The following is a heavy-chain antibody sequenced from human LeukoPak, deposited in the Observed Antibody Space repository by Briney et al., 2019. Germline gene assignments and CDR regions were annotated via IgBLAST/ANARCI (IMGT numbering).Heavy chain of an antibody. CDR2: ISAYNGNT. J-gene: IGHJ4*02. V-gene: IGHV1-18*01. D-gene: IGHD1-1*01. CDR3: ARGNWNAYYFDY. Sequence: ASVKVSCKASGGTFSSYAISWVRQAPGQGLEWMGWISAYNGNTNYAQKLQGRVTMTTDTSTSTAYMELRSLRSDDTAVYYCARGNWNAYYFDYWGQGTLVTVSS. CDR1: GGTFSSYA.